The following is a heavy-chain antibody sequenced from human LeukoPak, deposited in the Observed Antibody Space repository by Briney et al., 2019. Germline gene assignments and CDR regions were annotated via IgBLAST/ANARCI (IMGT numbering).Heavy chain of an antibody. CDR1: GFTFSSYW. CDR2: INSDGSST. V-gene: IGHV3-74*01. D-gene: IGHD3-10*01. J-gene: IGHJ4*02. Sequence: GGSLRLSCAASGFTFSSYWMHWVRQAPGKWLVWVSRINSDGSSTSYADSVKGRFTISRDNAKNTLYLQMNSLRAEDTAVYYCAREYYYGSGSPYGEYYFDYWGQGTLVTVSS. CDR3: AREYYYGSGSPYGEYYFDY.